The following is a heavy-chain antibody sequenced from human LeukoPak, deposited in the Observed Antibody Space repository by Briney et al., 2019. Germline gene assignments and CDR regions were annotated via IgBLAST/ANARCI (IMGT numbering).Heavy chain of an antibody. CDR3: AKQSSVTTPAS. Sequence: GESLKISCKGSGYTFTSYWIGWVRQMPGKGLEWMGIVYPGDSNAEYSPSFQGQVTISVDNSISTAYLQWSSLRASDTAMYFCAKQSSVTTPASWGQGTLVTVSS. J-gene: IGHJ5*02. D-gene: IGHD3-22*01. V-gene: IGHV5-51*01. CDR1: GYTFTSYW. CDR2: VYPGDSNA.